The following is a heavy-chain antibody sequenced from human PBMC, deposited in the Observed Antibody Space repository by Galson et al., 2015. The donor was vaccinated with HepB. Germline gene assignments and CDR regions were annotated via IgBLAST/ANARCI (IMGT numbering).Heavy chain of an antibody. CDR3: ARDATIYYYDSSGYFGY. Sequence: SLRLSCAASGFTFSSYGMHWVRQAPGKGLEWVAVIWYDGSNKYYADSVKGRFTISRDNSKNTLYLQMNSLRAEDTAVYYCARDATIYYYDSSGYFGYWGQGTLVTVSS. CDR2: IWYDGSNK. V-gene: IGHV3-33*01. D-gene: IGHD3-22*01. CDR1: GFTFSSYG. J-gene: IGHJ4*02.